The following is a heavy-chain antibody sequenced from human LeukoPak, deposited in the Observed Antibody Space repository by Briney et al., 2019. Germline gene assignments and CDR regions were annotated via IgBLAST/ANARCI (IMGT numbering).Heavy chain of an antibody. CDR2: IIPILGIA. Sequence: SVKVSCKASGGTFSSYAISWVRQAPGQGLEWMGRIIPILGIANYAQKFQGRVTITADKSTSTAYMELSSLRSEDTTVYYCAGSAGGYYYYYGMDVWGQGTTVTVSS. CDR3: AGSAGGYYYYYGMDV. D-gene: IGHD1-14*01. J-gene: IGHJ6*02. V-gene: IGHV1-69*04. CDR1: GGTFSSYA.